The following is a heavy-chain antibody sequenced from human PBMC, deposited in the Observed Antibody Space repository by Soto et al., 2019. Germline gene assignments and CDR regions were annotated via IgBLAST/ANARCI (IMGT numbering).Heavy chain of an antibody. V-gene: IGHV3-7*04. CDR1: GFTFSSYW. CDR3: ARVDCSPSNCYKLYYGRDV. CDR2: MNQDGGEK. D-gene: IGHD2-2*02. J-gene: IGHJ6*02. Sequence: PGGSLRLSCVVSGFTFSSYWMSWFRQAPGKGLEWVADMNQDGGEKYYVDSVKGRFTVSRDNAKTSFYLQMNNLRVEDTAVYYCARVDCSPSNCYKLYYGRDVWGQGTTVTVSS.